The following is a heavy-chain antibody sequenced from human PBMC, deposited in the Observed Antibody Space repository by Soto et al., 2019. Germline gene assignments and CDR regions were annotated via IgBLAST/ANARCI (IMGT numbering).Heavy chain of an antibody. V-gene: IGHV3-30*18. Sequence: QVQLVESGGGVVQPGRSLRLSCAASGFTFSSYGMHWVRQAPGKGLEWVAVISYDGRNKYYADSVKGRFTISRDNSKNTRYLQMNSLRAEDTAVYYCAKVGYSNSWHFDYWGQGTLVIVSS. D-gene: IGHD6-13*01. CDR2: ISYDGRNK. J-gene: IGHJ4*02. CDR1: GFTFSSYG. CDR3: AKVGYSNSWHFDY.